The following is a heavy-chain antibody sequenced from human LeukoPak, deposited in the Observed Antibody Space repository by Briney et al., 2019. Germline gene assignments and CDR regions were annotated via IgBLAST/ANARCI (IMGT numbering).Heavy chain of an antibody. Sequence: SETLSLTCTVSGGSISSSSYYWGWIRQPPGKGLEWIGSIYYSGNTYYNPSLKSRVTISVDTSKNQFSLKLSSVTAADTAVYYCARLATIDYWGQGTLVTVSS. CDR1: GGSISSSSYY. D-gene: IGHD5-12*01. V-gene: IGHV4-39*01. J-gene: IGHJ4*02. CDR2: IYYSGNT. CDR3: ARLATIDY.